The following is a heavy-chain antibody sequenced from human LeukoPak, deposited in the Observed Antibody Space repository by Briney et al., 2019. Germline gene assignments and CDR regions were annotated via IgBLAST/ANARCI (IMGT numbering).Heavy chain of an antibody. Sequence: KSSQTLSLTCTVSGGSISSGGYYWSWIRQPPGKGLEWIGSIYYSGSTYYNPSLKSRVTISVDTSKNQFSLKLSSVTAADTAVYYCAGNTHATEEYFDLWGRGTLVTVSS. J-gene: IGHJ2*01. CDR3: AGNTHATEEYFDL. CDR1: GGSISSGGYY. D-gene: IGHD1/OR15-1a*01. V-gene: IGHV4-30-2*03. CDR2: IYYSGST.